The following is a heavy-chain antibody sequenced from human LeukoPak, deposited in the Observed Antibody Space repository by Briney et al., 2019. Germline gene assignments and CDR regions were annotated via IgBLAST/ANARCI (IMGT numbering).Heavy chain of an antibody. CDR2: IYPGDSAT. CDR1: GYSFTSYW. Sequence: GESLKISCKGSGYSFTSYWIAWVRQMPGKGLEWMGIIYPGDSATRYSPSFQGQVTMSADKSIGTAYLQWSSLKASDSAMYYCARPQNYDYSVDAFDIWGQGTMVTVSS. J-gene: IGHJ3*02. D-gene: IGHD3-22*01. CDR3: ARPQNYDYSVDAFDI. V-gene: IGHV5-51*01.